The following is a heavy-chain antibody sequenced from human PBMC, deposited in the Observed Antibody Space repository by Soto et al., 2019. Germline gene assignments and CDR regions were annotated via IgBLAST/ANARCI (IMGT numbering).Heavy chain of an antibody. J-gene: IGHJ4*02. Sequence: EVQLVESGGGLVKPGGSLRLSCAASGFTFSSYSMNWVRQAPGKGLEWVSSISSSSSYIYYADSVKGRFTISRDNAKNSLYLQMNSLRAEDTAVYYCARVTYDFWSGYNPRIIDYWGQGTLVTVSS. CDR2: ISSSSSYI. D-gene: IGHD3-3*01. V-gene: IGHV3-21*01. CDR1: GFTFSSYS. CDR3: ARVTYDFWSGYNPRIIDY.